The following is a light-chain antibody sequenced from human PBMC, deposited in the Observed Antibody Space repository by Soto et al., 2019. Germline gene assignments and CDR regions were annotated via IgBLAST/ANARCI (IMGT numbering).Light chain of an antibody. CDR3: EQDCCFPMYT. CDR2: GAS. Sequence: EIVLTQSPGTLSLSPGERATLSCRASQSVSSNFLAWYQQKPGQAPRLLIYGASSRGTGIPDRSSGSGSGTGFTFTISSREPEDFAVYYCEQDCCFPMYTFGQGTKVEIK. CDR1: QSVSSNF. V-gene: IGKV3-20*01. J-gene: IGKJ2*01.